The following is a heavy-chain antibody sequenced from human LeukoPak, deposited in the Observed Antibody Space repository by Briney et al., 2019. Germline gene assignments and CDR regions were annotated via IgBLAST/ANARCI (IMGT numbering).Heavy chain of an antibody. CDR1: GGSISGYY. V-gene: IGHV4-59*01. CDR3: AIARGWYSGSYVDS. D-gene: IGHD1-26*01. Sequence: SETLSLTCTVSGGSISGYYWSWIRQPPGPRLECIGYIYYSGSTYYNPSLKSRVTISVDTSQNHFSLRLTSVTAADTAVYYCAIARGWYSGSYVDSWGRGTLVTVSS. J-gene: IGHJ4*02. CDR2: IYYSGST.